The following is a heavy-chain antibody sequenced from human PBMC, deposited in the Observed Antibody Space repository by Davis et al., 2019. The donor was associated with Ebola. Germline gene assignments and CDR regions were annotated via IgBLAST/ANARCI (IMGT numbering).Heavy chain of an antibody. CDR2: INHSGST. D-gene: IGHD5-12*01. J-gene: IGHJ6*02. Sequence: PSETLSLTCAVYGGSFSGYYWSWTRQPPGKGLEWIGEINHSGSTNYNPSLKSRVTISVDTSKNQFSLKLSSVTAADTAVYYCARGSRGYDYVSPYYGMDVWGQGTTVTVSS. V-gene: IGHV4-34*01. CDR1: GGSFSGYY. CDR3: ARGSRGYDYVSPYYGMDV.